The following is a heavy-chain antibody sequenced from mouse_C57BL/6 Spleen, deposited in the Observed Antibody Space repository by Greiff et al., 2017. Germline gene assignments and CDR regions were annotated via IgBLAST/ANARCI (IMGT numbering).Heavy chain of an antibody. CDR2: IYPSDSET. V-gene: IGHV1-61*01. CDR3: ARGGVYYGSSYEKYFYY. Sequence: QVQLQQSGAELVRPGSSVKLSCKASGYTFTSYWMDWVKQRPGQGLEWIGNIYPSDSETHYNQKFKDKATLTVEKSSSTAYMQLSSLTSEGSAVYYCARGGVYYGSSYEKYFYYWGQGTTLTVSS. D-gene: IGHD1-1*01. J-gene: IGHJ2*01. CDR1: GYTFTSYW.